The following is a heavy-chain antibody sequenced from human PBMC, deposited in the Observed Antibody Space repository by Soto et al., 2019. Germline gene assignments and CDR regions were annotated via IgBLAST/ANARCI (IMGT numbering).Heavy chain of an antibody. CDR3: ARGGMTTVTPFDY. CDR1: GGSISSGGYY. Sequence: PSETLSLTCTVSGGSISSGGYYWSWIRQHPGKGLEWIGYIYYSGSTYYNPSLKSRVTISVDTSKNQFSLKLSSVTAADTAVYYCARGGMTTVTPFDYWGQGTLVTVSS. V-gene: IGHV4-31*03. J-gene: IGHJ4*02. CDR2: IYYSGST. D-gene: IGHD4-17*01.